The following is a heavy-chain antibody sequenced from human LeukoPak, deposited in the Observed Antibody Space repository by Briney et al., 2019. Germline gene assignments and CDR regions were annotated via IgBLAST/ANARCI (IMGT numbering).Heavy chain of an antibody. CDR1: GFTFSSYE. J-gene: IGHJ2*01. CDR3: AKVEGSMLRRNWYFDL. CDR2: ISGSGSTI. V-gene: IGHV3-48*03. Sequence: GGSLRLSCAASGFTFSSYEMNWVRQAPGKGLEWVSYISGSGSTIYYADSVKGRFTISRDNSKNTLFLRMNSLRAEDTAVYYCAKVEGSMLRRNWYFDLWGRGTVVIVSS. D-gene: IGHD2-8*01.